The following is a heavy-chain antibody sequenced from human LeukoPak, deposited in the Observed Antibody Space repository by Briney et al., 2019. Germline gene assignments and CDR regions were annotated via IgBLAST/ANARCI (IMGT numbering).Heavy chain of an antibody. J-gene: IGHJ3*02. D-gene: IGHD5-24*01. V-gene: IGHV3-21*01. CDR1: GFTFSSYS. CDR2: ISSSSAYI. Sequence: GGCLRLSCAASGFTFSSYSMNWVRQAPGKGLEWVSFISSSSAYISYADSVKGRFTISRDNAKNSLYLQMNNLRAEDTAVYYCAKKMDDAFDIWGQGTMVTVSS. CDR3: AKKMDDAFDI.